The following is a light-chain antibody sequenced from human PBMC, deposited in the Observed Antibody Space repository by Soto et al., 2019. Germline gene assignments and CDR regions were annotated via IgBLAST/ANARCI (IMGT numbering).Light chain of an antibody. V-gene: IGKV1-5*03. CDR2: KAS. CDR1: QSISPW. CDR3: QQYERYPMT. J-gene: IGKJ4*01. Sequence: DSQMTQFPSTLSASVGDRVTITCRASQSISPWLAWYQQKPGKAPKILICKASTLQSGVPPRFSGSGSGTEFTLTISSLQPDDFATYYCQQYERYPMTFGGGTKVEIK.